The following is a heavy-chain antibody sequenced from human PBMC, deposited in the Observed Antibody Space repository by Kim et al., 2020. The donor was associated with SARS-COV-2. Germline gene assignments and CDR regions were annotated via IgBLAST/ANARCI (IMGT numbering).Heavy chain of an antibody. CDR3: ARRRYCSGGSCFSSYNYFDY. Sequence: GESLKISCKGSGYSFTSYWIGWVHQMPGKGLEWMGIIYPGDSDTRYSPSFQGQVTISADKSISTAYLQWSSLKASDTAMYYCARRRYCSGGSCFSSYNYFDYWGQGTLVTVSS. D-gene: IGHD2-15*01. CDR2: IYPGDSDT. J-gene: IGHJ4*02. V-gene: IGHV5-51*07. CDR1: GYSFTSYW.